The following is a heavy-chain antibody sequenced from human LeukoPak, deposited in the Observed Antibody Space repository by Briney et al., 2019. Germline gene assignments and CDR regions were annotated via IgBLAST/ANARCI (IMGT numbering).Heavy chain of an antibody. J-gene: IGHJ4*02. CDR2: ISSSSSYI. Sequence: GGSLRLSCAASGFTFSSYSMNWVRQAPGKGLEWVSSISSSSSYIYYADSVKGRFTISRDNAKNSLYLQMNSLRAEDTAVYYCARDRIAVANVIDFWGQGTLVTVSS. V-gene: IGHV3-21*01. D-gene: IGHD6-19*01. CDR1: GFTFSSYS. CDR3: ARDRIAVANVIDF.